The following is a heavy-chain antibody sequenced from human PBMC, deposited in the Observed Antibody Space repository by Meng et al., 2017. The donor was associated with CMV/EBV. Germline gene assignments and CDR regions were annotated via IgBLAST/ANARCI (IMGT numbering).Heavy chain of an antibody. CDR2: INPSGGST. Sequence: ASVKVSCKASGYTFTSYYMHWVRKAPGQGLEWMGIINPSGGSTSYAQKFQGRVTMTRDTSTSTVYMELSSLRSEDTAVYYCASQTTGYYGMDVWGQGTTVTVSS. J-gene: IGHJ6*02. D-gene: IGHD4-17*01. CDR1: GYTFTSYY. CDR3: ASQTTGYYGMDV. V-gene: IGHV1-46*01.